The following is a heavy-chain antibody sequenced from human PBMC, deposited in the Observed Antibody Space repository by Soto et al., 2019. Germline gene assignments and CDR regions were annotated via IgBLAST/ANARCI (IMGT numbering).Heavy chain of an antibody. V-gene: IGHV1-18*01. CDR1: GYTFTSYG. D-gene: IGHD2-8*01. Sequence: ASVKVSCKASGYTFTSYGISWVRQAPGQGLEWMGWISAYNGNTNYAQKLQGRVTMTTDTPTSTAYMELRSLRSDDTAVYYCARDVTKRHCTNGVCYKHYYYYMDVWGKGTTVTVSS. J-gene: IGHJ6*03. CDR2: ISAYNGNT. CDR3: ARDVTKRHCTNGVCYKHYYYYMDV.